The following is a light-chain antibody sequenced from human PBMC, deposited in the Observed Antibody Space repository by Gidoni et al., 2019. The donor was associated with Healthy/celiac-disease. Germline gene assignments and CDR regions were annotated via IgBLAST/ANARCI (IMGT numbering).Light chain of an antibody. CDR3: QQYDNLPPLT. CDR2: DAS. CDR1: QDISNY. Sequence: DSQMTQSPSSLSASVGDRVTITCQASQDISNYLNWYQQKPGKAPKLLIYDASNLATGVPSRFSGSGSGTDFTFTISSLQPEDIATYYCQQYDNLPPLTFGGGTKVEIK. V-gene: IGKV1-33*01. J-gene: IGKJ4*01.